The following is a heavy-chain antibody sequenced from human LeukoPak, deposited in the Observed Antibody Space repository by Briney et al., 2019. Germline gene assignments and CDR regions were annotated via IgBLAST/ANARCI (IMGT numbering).Heavy chain of an antibody. J-gene: IGHJ4*02. CDR1: GFSVTNNY. CDR2: FYVGGAT. Sequence: QTGGSLRLSCAVSGFSVTNNYMSWVRQAPGKGLEWVSVFYVGGATYYADSVKGRFTISRDNSENTLYLQMKGLRAEDTAVYYCARGDGYNFFDYWGQGTLVTVSS. V-gene: IGHV3-53*01. D-gene: IGHD5-24*01. CDR3: ARGDGYNFFDY.